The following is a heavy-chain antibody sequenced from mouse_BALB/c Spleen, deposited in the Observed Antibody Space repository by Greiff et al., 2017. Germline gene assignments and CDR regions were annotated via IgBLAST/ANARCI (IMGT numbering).Heavy chain of an antibody. J-gene: IGHJ2*01. Sequence: QVQLKQSGAELVRPGVSVKISCKGSGYTFTDYAMHWVKQSHAKSLEWIGVISTYYGDASYNQKFKGKATMTVDKSSSTAYMELARLTSEDSAIYYCARKGYDYYYFDYWGQGTTLTVSS. CDR3: ARKGYDYYYFDY. CDR2: ISTYYGDA. CDR1: GYTFTDYA. V-gene: IGHV1S137*01. D-gene: IGHD2-4*01.